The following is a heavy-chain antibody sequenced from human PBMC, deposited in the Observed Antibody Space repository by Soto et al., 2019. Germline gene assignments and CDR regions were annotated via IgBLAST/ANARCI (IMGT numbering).Heavy chain of an antibody. CDR3: ARVGHCNTTNCLFYYYHYGMHV. Sequence: QVQLVQSGAEVKKPGSSVKVSCKASGDSFNSYAISWVREAPGQGLEWMGGIIPIFHTANHAQKFQARVTMTADESASTAYIELSGLRSEDTAVYYCARVGHCNTTNCLFYYYHYGMHVWGQGTTVTVS. CDR2: IIPIFHTA. V-gene: IGHV1-69*01. D-gene: IGHD2-2*01. J-gene: IGHJ6*02. CDR1: GDSFNSYA.